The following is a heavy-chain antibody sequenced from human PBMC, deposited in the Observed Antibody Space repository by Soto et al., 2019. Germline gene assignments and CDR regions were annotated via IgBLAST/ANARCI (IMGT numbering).Heavy chain of an antibody. CDR1: GFTFSSYG. J-gene: IGHJ4*02. CDR3: AKGGVSLTVTTFDY. Sequence: GGSLRLSCAASGFTFSSYGMHWVRQAPGKGLEWVAVISYDGSNKYYADSVKGRFTISRDNSKNTLYLQMNSLRAEDTAVYYCAKGGVSLTVTTFDYWGQGTLVTVSS. V-gene: IGHV3-30*18. CDR2: ISYDGSNK. D-gene: IGHD4-4*01.